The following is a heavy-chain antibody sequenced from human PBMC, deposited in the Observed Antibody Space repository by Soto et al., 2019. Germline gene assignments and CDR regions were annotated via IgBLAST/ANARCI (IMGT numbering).Heavy chain of an antibody. J-gene: IGHJ4*02. CDR2: ISSSGSTI. CDR1: GFTFSSYE. D-gene: IGHD6-13*01. V-gene: IGHV3-48*03. CDR3: AVDSSSWSGDY. Sequence: EVQLVESGGGLVQPGGSLRLSCAASGFTFSSYEMNWVRQAPGKGLEWVSYISSSGSTIYYADSVKGRFTISRDNAKNSLYLQMISLRAEDTAVYYCAVDSSSWSGDYWGQGTLVTVSS.